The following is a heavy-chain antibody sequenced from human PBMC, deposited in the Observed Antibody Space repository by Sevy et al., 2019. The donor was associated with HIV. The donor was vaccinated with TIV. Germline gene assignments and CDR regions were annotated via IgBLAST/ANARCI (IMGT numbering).Heavy chain of an antibody. J-gene: IGHJ1*01. CDR2: VSGSGATT. V-gene: IGHV3-23*01. CDR3: AKDHMAVAGSRGGHFQS. D-gene: IGHD6-19*01. Sequence: GGSLRLSCATSGFAFSRFAMTWVRQAPGKGLEWVAVVSGSGATTYYGQSAKGRFTISRDNSKNTMFLQRNHLRLEDSAVYYCAKDHMAVAGSRGGHFQSWGQGTLVTVSS. CDR1: GFAFSRFA.